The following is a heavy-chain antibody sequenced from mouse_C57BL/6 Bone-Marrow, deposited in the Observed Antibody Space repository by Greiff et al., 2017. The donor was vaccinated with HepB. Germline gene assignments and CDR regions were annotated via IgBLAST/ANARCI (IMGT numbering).Heavy chain of an antibody. D-gene: IGHD1-1*01. CDR3: TPHYYGSDAY. J-gene: IGHJ3*01. CDR2: IDPETGGT. CDR1: GYTFTDYE. V-gene: IGHV1-15*01. Sequence: VKLQESGAELVRPGVSVTLSCKASGYTFTDYEMHWVKQTPVHGLEWIGAIDPETGGTAYNQKFKGKAILTADKSSSTAYMELRSLTSEDSAVYYCTPHYYGSDAYWGQGTLVTVSA.